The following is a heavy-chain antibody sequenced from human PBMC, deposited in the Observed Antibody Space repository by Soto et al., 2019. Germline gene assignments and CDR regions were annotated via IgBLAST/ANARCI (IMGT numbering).Heavy chain of an antibody. CDR3: ARELRFLEWLLWEVVGWFDP. J-gene: IGHJ5*02. CDR1: GFTFSSYW. CDR2: INSDGSST. D-gene: IGHD3-3*01. Sequence: GGSLRLSCAASGFTFSSYWMHWVRQAPGKGLVWVSRINSDGSSTSYADSVKGRFTISRDNAKNTLYLQMNSLRAEDTAVYYCARELRFLEWLLWEVVGWFDPWGQGTLVTVSS. V-gene: IGHV3-74*01.